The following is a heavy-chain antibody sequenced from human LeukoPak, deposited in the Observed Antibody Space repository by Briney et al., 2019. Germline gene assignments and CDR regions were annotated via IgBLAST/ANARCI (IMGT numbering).Heavy chain of an antibody. D-gene: IGHD6-13*01. Sequence: ASVKVSCKASGYTFTSYGISWVRQAPGQGLEWMGWINPNSGGTNYAQKFQGRVTMTRDTSISTAYMELSRLRSDDTAVYYCARESIAAAGTWDYWGQGTLVTVSS. CDR2: INPNSGGT. CDR3: ARESIAAAGTWDY. V-gene: IGHV1-2*02. CDR1: GYTFTSYG. J-gene: IGHJ4*02.